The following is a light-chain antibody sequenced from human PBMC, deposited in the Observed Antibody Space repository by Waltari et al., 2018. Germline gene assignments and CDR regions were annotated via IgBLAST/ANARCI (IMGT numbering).Light chain of an antibody. J-gene: IGKJ3*01. CDR1: QSVSSSH. V-gene: IGKV3-20*01. Sequence: EIALTQSPGTLSLSPGERGTLFCRASQSVSSSHLAWYQQRPGQAPRLLISDTSARATGIPDRFSGGGSGTDFTLTITRLEPEDFAVYYCQHYGSIPFTFGPGTTVDMK. CDR3: QHYGSIPFT. CDR2: DTS.